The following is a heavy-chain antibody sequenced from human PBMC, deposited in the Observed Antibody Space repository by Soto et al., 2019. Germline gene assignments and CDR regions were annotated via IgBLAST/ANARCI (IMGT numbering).Heavy chain of an antibody. J-gene: IGHJ5*02. D-gene: IGHD1-20*01. V-gene: IGHV3-21*01. Sequence: GGSLRLSCAASGFTFSSYSMNWVRQAPGKGLEWVSSISSSSSYIYYADSVKGRFTISRDNAKNSLYLQMNSLRAEDTAVYYCARDGSITGTPDRNWFDPWGQGTLVTVSS. CDR2: ISSSSSYI. CDR1: GFTFSSYS. CDR3: ARDGSITGTPDRNWFDP.